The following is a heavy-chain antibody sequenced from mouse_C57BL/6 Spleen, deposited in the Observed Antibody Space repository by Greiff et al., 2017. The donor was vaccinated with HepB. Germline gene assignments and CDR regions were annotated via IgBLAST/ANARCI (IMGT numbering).Heavy chain of an antibody. J-gene: IGHJ3*01. CDR1: GFTFSSYG. CDR3: ARQADSNCWCAY. D-gene: IGHD2-5*01. CDR2: ISSGGSYT. V-gene: IGHV5-6*02. Sequence: DVKLVESGGDLVKPGGSLKLSCAASGFTFSSYGMSWVRQTPDKRLEWVATISSGGSYTYYPDSVKGRFTISRDNAKNTLYLQMSSLKSEDTAMYYCARQADSNCWCAYWGQGTLVTVSA.